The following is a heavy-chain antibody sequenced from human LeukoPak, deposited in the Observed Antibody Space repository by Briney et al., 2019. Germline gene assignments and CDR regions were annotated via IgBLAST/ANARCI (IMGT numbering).Heavy chain of an antibody. V-gene: IGHV1-69*04. J-gene: IGHJ4*02. Sequence: SAKVSCKASGGTFSSYAISWVRQAPGQGLEWMGRIIPIFGIANYAQKFQGRVTITADKSTSTAYMELSSLRSEDTAVYYCARDQEEATLYFDYWGQGTLVTVSS. CDR3: ARDQEEATLYFDY. CDR2: IIPIFGIA. CDR1: GGTFSSYA. D-gene: IGHD5-12*01.